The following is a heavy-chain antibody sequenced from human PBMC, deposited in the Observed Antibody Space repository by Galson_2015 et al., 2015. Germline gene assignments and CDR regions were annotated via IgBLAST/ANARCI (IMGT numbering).Heavy chain of an antibody. V-gene: IGHV3-7*03. CDR2: IKADGSEK. J-gene: IGHJ3*01. CDR3: ARDDGRGNAFDL. CDR1: GFTFTNYW. Sequence: SLRLSCAASGFTFTNYWMNWVRQVPGKGLEWVANIKADGSEKYYVDSVKGRFTISRDNAKNSVYLQMNSLRAEDTAVYYCARDDGRGNAFDLWGQGTMVIVSS. D-gene: IGHD1-26*01.